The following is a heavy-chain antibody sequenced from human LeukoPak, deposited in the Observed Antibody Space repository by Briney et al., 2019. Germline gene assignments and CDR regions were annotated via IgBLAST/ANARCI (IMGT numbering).Heavy chain of an antibody. D-gene: IGHD3-22*01. J-gene: IGHJ4*02. CDR2: ISGSGGST. Sequence: GGPLRLSCAASGFTFSSYGMSWVRQAPGKGLEWVSAISGSGGSTYYADSMKGRFTISRDNSKNTLYLQMNSLRAEDTAVYYCAKQTATYYYDSSGYLGGRFDYWGQGTLVTVSS. V-gene: IGHV3-23*01. CDR3: AKQTATYYYDSSGYLGGRFDY. CDR1: GFTFSSYG.